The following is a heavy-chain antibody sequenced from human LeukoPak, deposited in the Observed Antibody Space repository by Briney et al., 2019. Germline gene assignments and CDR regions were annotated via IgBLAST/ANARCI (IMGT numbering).Heavy chain of an antibody. V-gene: IGHV4-59*01. D-gene: IGHD3-16*01. CDR3: ARAGSDDYVWGSNDAFDI. CDR1: GGSISSYY. J-gene: IGHJ3*02. CDR2: IYYSGST. Sequence: PSETLSLTCTVSGGSISSYYWSWIRQPPGKGLEWIGYIYYSGSTNYNPSLKSRVTISVDTSKNQFSLKLSSVTAAGTAVYYCARAGSDDYVWGSNDAFDIWGQGTMVTVSS.